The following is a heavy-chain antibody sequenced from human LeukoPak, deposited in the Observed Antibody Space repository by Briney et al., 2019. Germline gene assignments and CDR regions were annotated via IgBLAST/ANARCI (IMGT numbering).Heavy chain of an antibody. CDR3: ARIPQLWFGEFGDYYYYYMDV. J-gene: IGHJ6*03. V-gene: IGHV4-59*01. CDR2: IYYSGST. Sequence: SETLSLTCTVSGGSISSYYWSWIRQPPGKGLEWIGYIYYSGSTNYNPSLKSRVTISVDTSKNQFSLKLSSVTAADTAVYYCARIPQLWFGEFGDYYYYYMDVWGKGTTVTISS. CDR1: GGSISSYY. D-gene: IGHD3-10*01.